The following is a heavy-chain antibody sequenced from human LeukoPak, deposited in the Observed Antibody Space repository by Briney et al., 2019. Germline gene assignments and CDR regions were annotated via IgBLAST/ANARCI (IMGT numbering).Heavy chain of an antibody. CDR3: ARDRRYTEYYGMDV. CDR1: GGTFSSYG. J-gene: IGHJ6*04. CDR2: IIPVFGTT. Sequence: SVKVSCKASGGTFSSYGITWIRQAPGQGLEWMGEIIPVFGTTNYAQNFQGRVTITADESTTTAYMELSSLRSEDTAVYYRARDRRYTEYYGMDVWGKGTTVTVSS. D-gene: IGHD2/OR15-2a*01. V-gene: IGHV1-69*13.